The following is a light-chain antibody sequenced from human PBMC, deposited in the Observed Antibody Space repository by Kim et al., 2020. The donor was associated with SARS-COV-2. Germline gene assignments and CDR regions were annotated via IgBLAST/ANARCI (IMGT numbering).Light chain of an antibody. V-gene: IGKV3-20*01. CDR2: DAS. Sequence: PGERAAPTCRASHSVSSSHLAWYQQKSGQAPRLLIYDASRRATGVPDRFSGSGSGTDFTLTISRLEPEDVAVYYCQQYDSSPYTFGQGTKLEI. CDR3: QQYDSSPYT. CDR1: HSVSSSH. J-gene: IGKJ2*01.